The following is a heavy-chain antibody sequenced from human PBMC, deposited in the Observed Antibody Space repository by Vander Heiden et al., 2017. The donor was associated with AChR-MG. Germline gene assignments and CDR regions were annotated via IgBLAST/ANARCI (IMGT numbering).Heavy chain of an antibody. D-gene: IGHD4-17*01. Sequence: QVQLVQSGAEVKKPGSSVKLSCKASGGPSSSYAISWVRQAPGQALEWMGGIIPIFGTANYAQKFQGRVTITADKSTSTAYMELSSLRSEDTAVYYCARRTVTTKGLWFDPWGQGTLVTVSS. CDR1: GGPSSSYA. CDR2: IIPIFGTA. CDR3: ARRTVTTKGLWFDP. V-gene: IGHV1-69*06. J-gene: IGHJ5*02.